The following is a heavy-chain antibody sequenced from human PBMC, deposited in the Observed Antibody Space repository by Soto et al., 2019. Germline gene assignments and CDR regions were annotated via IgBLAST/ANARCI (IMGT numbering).Heavy chain of an antibody. CDR2: ISSSSSTI. J-gene: IGHJ6*02. D-gene: IGHD2-15*01. V-gene: IGHV3-48*02. CDR3: ARQGSYCSGGSCEDYYYGMDV. Sequence: PGGSLRLSCAASGFTFSSYSMNWVRQAPGKGLEWVSYISSSSSTIYYADSVKGRFTISRDNAKNSLYLQMNSLRDEDTAVYYCARQGSYCSGGSCEDYYYGMDVWGQGTTVTVSS. CDR1: GFTFSSYS.